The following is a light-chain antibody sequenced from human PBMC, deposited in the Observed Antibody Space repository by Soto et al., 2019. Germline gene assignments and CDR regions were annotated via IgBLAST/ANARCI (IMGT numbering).Light chain of an antibody. CDR1: QRISSW. J-gene: IGKJ2*01. CDR3: QLYTSYGIYA. Sequence: DIQMTQSPSTLSASVGDRVTITCRASQRISSWLAWYQQKPGKAPKLLIYDASSLESWVPSRFSGSGSGTGFTLTISSRQPDDFASYYCQLYTSYGIYAFGQGNKLEIK. V-gene: IGKV1-5*01. CDR2: DAS.